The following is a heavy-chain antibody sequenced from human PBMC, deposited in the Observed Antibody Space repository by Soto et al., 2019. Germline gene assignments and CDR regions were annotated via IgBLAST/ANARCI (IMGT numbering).Heavy chain of an antibody. V-gene: IGHV4-39*01. Sequence: SETLSLTCSVCSASLSSSTYYWSWIRQPPGRGPEWIGSIYYSGNTYYKPSLKSRVSISIDTSRNQFSLKLTSVTAADTGVYYCASASPFHYWGPGILVTVSS. CDR1: SASLSSSTYY. J-gene: IGHJ4*02. CDR2: IYYSGNT. CDR3: ASASPFHY.